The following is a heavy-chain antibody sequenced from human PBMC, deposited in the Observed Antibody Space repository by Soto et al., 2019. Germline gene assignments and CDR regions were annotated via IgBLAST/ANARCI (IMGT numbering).Heavy chain of an antibody. D-gene: IGHD3-3*01. CDR1: GYTFTSYG. J-gene: IGHJ6*03. V-gene: IGHV1-18*01. CDR3: ARDFGENEVRFLEWGMPLKGSPRMDV. Sequence: ASVKVSCKASGYTFTSYGISWVRQAPGQGLEWMGWISAYNGNTNYAQKLQGRVTMTTDTSTSTAYMELRSLRSDDTAVYYCARDFGENEVRFLEWGMPLKGSPRMDVWGKGTTVTVSS. CDR2: ISAYNGNT.